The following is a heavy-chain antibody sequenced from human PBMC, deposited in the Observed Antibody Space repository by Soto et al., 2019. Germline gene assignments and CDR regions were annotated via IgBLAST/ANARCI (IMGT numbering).Heavy chain of an antibody. CDR1: GLTFSSYW. CDR3: AREVRSGWYPYYYYYGMDV. Sequence: GGSLRLSCAASGLTFSSYWMSWVRQAPGKGLEWVANIKQDGSEKYYVDSVKGRFTISRDNAKNSLYLQMNSLRAEDTAVYYCAREVRSGWYPYYYYYGMDVWGQGTTVTVSS. D-gene: IGHD6-19*01. CDR2: IKQDGSEK. V-gene: IGHV3-7*03. J-gene: IGHJ6*02.